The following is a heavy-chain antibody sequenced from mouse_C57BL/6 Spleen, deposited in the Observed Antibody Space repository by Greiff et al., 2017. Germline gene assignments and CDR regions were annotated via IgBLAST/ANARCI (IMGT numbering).Heavy chain of an antibody. Sequence: QVQLQQPGAELVMPGASVKLSCKASGYTFTSYWMHWVKQRPGQGLEWIGEIDPSDSYTNYNQKFKGKSTLTVAKSSSTAYMQLSSLTSEDSAVYYCASSNGYWGQGTTLTVSS. CDR1: GYTFTSYW. D-gene: IGHD2-5*01. CDR2: IDPSDSYT. V-gene: IGHV1-69*01. CDR3: ASSNGY. J-gene: IGHJ2*01.